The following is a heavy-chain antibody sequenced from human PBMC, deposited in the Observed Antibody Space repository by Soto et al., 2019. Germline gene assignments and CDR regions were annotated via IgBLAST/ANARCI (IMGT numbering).Heavy chain of an antibody. CDR2: IYYTGRT. J-gene: IGHJ4*02. Sequence: PWEPLSRTCSVSGDSISSGGYYWSWLHQAPGKGLEWIGHIYYTGRTFYSPSLKSRLTISLDTSKNQCALDLRSVTADDTARHYCASIEMAYSKWGRGTLVTVPS. CDR3: ASIEMAYSK. D-gene: IGHD4-4*01. CDR1: GDSISSGGYY. V-gene: IGHV4-31*03.